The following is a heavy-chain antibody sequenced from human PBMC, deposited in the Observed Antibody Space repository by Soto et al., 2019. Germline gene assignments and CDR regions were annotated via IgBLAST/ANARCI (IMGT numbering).Heavy chain of an antibody. V-gene: IGHV1-2*02. CDR3: ERGYRGVYYGMDV. CDR1: RYTFTGYY. Sequence: ASVKVSCKASRYTFTGYYMHWVRQAPGQGLEWMGWINPNRGGTNYAQKFPGRVTMTRDTSISTAYKELSSLRLDETAVYYCERGYRGVYYGMDVWGQGTTVTVSS. D-gene: IGHD3-10*01. CDR2: INPNRGGT. J-gene: IGHJ6*02.